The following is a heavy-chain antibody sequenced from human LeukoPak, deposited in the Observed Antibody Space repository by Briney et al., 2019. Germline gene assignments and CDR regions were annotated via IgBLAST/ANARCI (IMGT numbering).Heavy chain of an antibody. Sequence: SQTLSLTCTVSGGSISSGSYYWSWIRQPAGKGLEWIGRIYTSGSTNYNPSLKSRVTISVDTSKNQFSLKLSSVTAADTAVYYCARDRPRLGFDYWGQGTLVTVSS. J-gene: IGHJ4*02. D-gene: IGHD1-26*01. CDR2: IYTSGST. CDR1: GGSISSGSYY. V-gene: IGHV4-61*02. CDR3: ARDRPRLGFDY.